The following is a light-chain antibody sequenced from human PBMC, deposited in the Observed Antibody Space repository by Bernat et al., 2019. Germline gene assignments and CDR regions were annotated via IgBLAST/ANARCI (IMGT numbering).Light chain of an antibody. J-gene: IGKJ2*01. V-gene: IGKV1-39*01. CDR2: AES. CDR1: QSISSY. Sequence: DIQMTQSPSSLSASVGDRVTITCRASQSISSYLNWYQQKPGKAPKLLIYAESSLQSGVPSRFSGSGSGTDFTLTISSLQPDDFATYYCQQSYSTPRTFGQGTKLEIK. CDR3: QQSYSTPRT.